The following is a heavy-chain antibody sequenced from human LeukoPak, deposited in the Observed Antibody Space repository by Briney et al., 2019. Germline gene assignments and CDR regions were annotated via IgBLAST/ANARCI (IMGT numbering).Heavy chain of an antibody. D-gene: IGHD3-10*01. CDR1: GGSFSGYY. J-gene: IGHJ6*03. CDR3: ARSYGSGSYSYYMDV. Sequence: SETLSLTCAVYGGSFSGYYWSWIRQPPGEGLEWIGEINHSGSTNYNPSLKSRVTISVDTSKNQFSLKLSSVTAADTAVYYCARSYGSGSYSYYMDVWGKGTTVTISS. V-gene: IGHV4-34*01. CDR2: INHSGST.